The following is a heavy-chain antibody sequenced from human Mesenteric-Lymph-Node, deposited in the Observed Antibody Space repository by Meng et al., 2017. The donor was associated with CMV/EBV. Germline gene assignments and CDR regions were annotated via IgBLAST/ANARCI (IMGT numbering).Heavy chain of an antibody. CDR2: ISYTASA. D-gene: IGHD6-6*01. J-gene: IGHJ6*02. V-gene: IGHV4-39*01. Sequence: SETLSLTCTVPGDSISTSGHYWAWIRQPPGEGLEWIGSISYTASASYHPSLKSRVTISIAASKNQFSLKLSSVTAADTAVYYCASPSAPSSSPYYYYYGMDVWGQGTTVTVSS. CDR3: ASPSAPSSSPYYYYYGMDV. CDR1: GDSISTSGHY.